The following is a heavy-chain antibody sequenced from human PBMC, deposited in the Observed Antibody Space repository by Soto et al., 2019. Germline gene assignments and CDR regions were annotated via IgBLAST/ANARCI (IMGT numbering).Heavy chain of an antibody. D-gene: IGHD3-3*01. CDR2: ISGSGGST. CDR3: AKAVSDFVNWFDP. J-gene: IGHJ5*02. V-gene: IGHV3-23*01. CDR1: GFTFSSYA. Sequence: EVQLLESGGGLVQPGGSLRLSCAASGFTFSSYAMSWVRQAPGKGLGWVSAISGSGGSTYYADSVKGRFNLSRDNSKNSLYLQMNSLRAGDTAVYYCAKAVSDFVNWFDPWGQGTLVTVSS.